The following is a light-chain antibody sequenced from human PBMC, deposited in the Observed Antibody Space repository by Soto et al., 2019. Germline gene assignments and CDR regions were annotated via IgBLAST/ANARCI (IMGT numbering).Light chain of an antibody. CDR2: DAS. CDR3: QQYNSYPRT. Sequence: DIQMTRSPSTLSASVGDRVTITCRASQSISDWLAWYQQKPGKAPKLLIYDASSLESGVPSRFSGSGSRTEFTLTISSLQPDDFATYYCQQYNSYPRTFGQGTKVDIK. J-gene: IGKJ1*01. V-gene: IGKV1-5*01. CDR1: QSISDW.